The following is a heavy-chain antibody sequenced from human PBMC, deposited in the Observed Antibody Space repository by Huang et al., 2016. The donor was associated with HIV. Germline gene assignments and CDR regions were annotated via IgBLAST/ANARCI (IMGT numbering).Heavy chain of an antibody. CDR2: VVPSVVSA. CDR3: ATSTPMLGESGGWSGKVVITENVPYVD. CDR1: GDSFTSLP. Sequence: QVHLVQSGAEVKKPGSSVKVSCKASGDSFTSLPINWVRQAPGQGLEGLGGVVPSVVSATYAQTFRGRVTISADESTSTSYMELGRLRSDDTAMYYCATSTPMLGESGGWSGKVVITENVPYVDWGQGTLVTVSS. D-gene: IGHD3-22*01. V-gene: IGHV1-69*01. J-gene: IGHJ4*02.